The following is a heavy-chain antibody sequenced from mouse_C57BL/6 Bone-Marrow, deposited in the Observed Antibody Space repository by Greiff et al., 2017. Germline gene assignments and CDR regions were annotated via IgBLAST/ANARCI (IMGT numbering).Heavy chain of an antibody. V-gene: IGHV2-6-1*01. J-gene: IGHJ3*01. CDR1: GFSLTSYG. Sequence: VMLVESGPGLVAPSPSLSITCTVSGFSLTSYGVHWVRQPPGQGLEWLVVIWSDGSTTYNSALNSRLSISKVNSKCKVFLKMNSLQTADTAMYXSARHGGNYGFAYWGQGTLVTVSA. CDR2: IWSDGST. D-gene: IGHD1-1*02. CDR3: ARHGGNYGFAY.